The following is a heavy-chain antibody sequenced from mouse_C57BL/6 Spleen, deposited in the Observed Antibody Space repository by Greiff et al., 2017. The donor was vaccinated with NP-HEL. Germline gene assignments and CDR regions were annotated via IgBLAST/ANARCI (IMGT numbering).Heavy chain of an antibody. CDR2: IYPRSGNT. Sequence: LQESGAELARPGASVKLSCKASGYTFTSYGISWVKQRTGQGLEWIGEIYPRSGNTYYNEKFKGKATLTADKSSSTAYMELRSLTSEDSAVYFCARMPDFDYWGQGTTLTVSS. CDR1: GYTFTSYG. V-gene: IGHV1-81*01. CDR3: ARMPDFDY. J-gene: IGHJ2*01.